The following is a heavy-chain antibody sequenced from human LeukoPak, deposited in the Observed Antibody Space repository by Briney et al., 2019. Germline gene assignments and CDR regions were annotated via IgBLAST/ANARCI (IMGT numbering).Heavy chain of an antibody. D-gene: IGHD3-10*02. V-gene: IGHV3-48*03. CDR3: AELGITMIGGV. CDR2: ISNSGSTI. Sequence: GGSLRLSCAASGFTFSSYEMNWVRQAPGKGLEWVSYISNSGSTIYYADSVKGRFTISRDNAKNSLYLQMSSLRAEDTAVYYCAELGITMIGGVWGKGTTVTISS. J-gene: IGHJ6*04. CDR1: GFTFSSYE.